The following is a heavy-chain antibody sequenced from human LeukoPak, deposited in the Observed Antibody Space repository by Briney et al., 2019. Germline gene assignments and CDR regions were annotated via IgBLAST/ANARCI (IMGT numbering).Heavy chain of an antibody. CDR2: ITRSGDST. D-gene: IGHD4-17*01. V-gene: IGHV3-23*01. J-gene: IGHJ4*02. CDR3: AKDHPGDFLC. Sequence: GGSLRLSCAASGFTFTSYAMNWVRQAPGKGLEWVSAITRSGDSTFYADSVKGRFTISRDNSKNTLYLQMNSLRVEDTAVYYCAKDHPGDFLCWGQGTLVTVSS. CDR1: GFTFTSYA.